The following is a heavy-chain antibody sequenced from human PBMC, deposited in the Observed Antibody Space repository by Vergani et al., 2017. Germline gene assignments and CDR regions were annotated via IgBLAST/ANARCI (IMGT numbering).Heavy chain of an antibody. J-gene: IGHJ2*01. D-gene: IGHD3-16*01. CDR2: IYNSGNG. CDR1: GDSIISRSYY. V-gene: IGHV4-39*01. Sequence: QMQLQESGPGLVKASETLSLTCTVSGDSIISRSYYWGWIRQPPGKGLEWIGSIYNSGNGDSSSSLKSRVTISADTSKNQFSLRLTSVTAADTAVYYCASGKYYSDSTSHFHGKYFDVWGRGTLVTVPS. CDR3: ASGKYYSDSTSHFHGKYFDV.